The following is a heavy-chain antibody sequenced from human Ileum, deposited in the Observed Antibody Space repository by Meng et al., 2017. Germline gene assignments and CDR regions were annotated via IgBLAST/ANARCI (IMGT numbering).Heavy chain of an antibody. CDR1: GYTFTRHY. J-gene: IGHJ1*01. D-gene: IGHD6-19*01. CDR2: INGGTGNT. Sequence: QVWFWRCGAEVKKTGASVKVSCKAPGYTFTRHYIHWWRQAPGQGLEWMGWINGGTGNTEYSQNFQGRITFTRDTAASTVYMELSSLRSEDTAVFYCARVAVTGIGYFQYWGQGTLVTVSS. CDR3: ARVAVTGIGYFQY. V-gene: IGHV1-3*01.